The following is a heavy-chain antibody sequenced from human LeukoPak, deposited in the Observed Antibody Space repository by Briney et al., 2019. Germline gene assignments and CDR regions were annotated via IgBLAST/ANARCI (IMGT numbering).Heavy chain of an antibody. CDR1: GGSISSSNW. D-gene: IGHD3-10*01. CDR3: ARDHGSGSYPPGAFDI. Sequence: SETMSLTCAVSGGSISSSNWWSWVRQPPGKGLEWIGEIYHSGSTNYNPSLKSRVTISVGKSKNQFSLKLSSVTAADTAVYYCARDHGSGSYPPGAFDIWGQGTMVTVSS. V-gene: IGHV4-4*02. CDR2: IYHSGST. J-gene: IGHJ3*02.